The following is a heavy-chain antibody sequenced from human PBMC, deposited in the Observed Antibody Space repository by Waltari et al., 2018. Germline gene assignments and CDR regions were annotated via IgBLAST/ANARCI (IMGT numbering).Heavy chain of an antibody. Sequence: EVQLLESGGGLVPPGGSLRLSCAASGFSFDTHAMTWVRQAPGQGLKWVSTISSSSAGTDYADSVKGRFTISRDNSKSAFYLQMDGLTVEDTAVYFCARGGFGTTYIFDHWGQGVLVTVSS. D-gene: IGHD3-10*01. CDR3: ARGGFGTTYIFDH. CDR2: ISSSSAGT. V-gene: IGHV3-23*01. CDR1: GFSFDTHA. J-gene: IGHJ4*02.